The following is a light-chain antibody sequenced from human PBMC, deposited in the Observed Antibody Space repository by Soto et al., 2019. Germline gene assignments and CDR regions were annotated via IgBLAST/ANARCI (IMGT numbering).Light chain of an antibody. J-gene: IGLJ2*01. CDR1: SSDIGAYHY. CDR2: AVN. CDR3: TSYTNSDTVV. V-gene: IGLV2-14*01. Sequence: QSALTQAASVSGSPGQSITISCTGTSSDIGAYHYVSWYQQRPGKVPKVMIYAVNNRPSGISNRFSGSKSGNTASLTISGLQAEDEAVYYCTSYTNSDTVVFGGGTKVTVL.